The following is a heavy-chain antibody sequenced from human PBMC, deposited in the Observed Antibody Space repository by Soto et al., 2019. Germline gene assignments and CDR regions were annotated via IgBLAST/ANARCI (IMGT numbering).Heavy chain of an antibody. CDR1: GGTFRSYT. D-gene: IGHD2-15*01. CDR3: ERQFQVASPPNWFDP. J-gene: IGHJ5*02. Sequence: ASVKVSCKASGGTFRSYTINWVRQAPGQGLEWMGGIIPIFGTANYAQKFQGRVTITADESTSTAYMELSSLRSEDTAVYYCERQFQVASPPNWFDPWGQGTLVTVYS. V-gene: IGHV1-69*13. CDR2: IIPIFGTA.